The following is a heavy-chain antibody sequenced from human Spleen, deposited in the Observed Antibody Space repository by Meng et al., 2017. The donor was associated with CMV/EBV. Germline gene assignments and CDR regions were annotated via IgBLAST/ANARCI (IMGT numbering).Heavy chain of an antibody. CDR3: AKLNGQMAAHY. D-gene: IGHD5-24*01. Sequence: GGSLRLSCKGSGYTFTSYWIGWVRQMPGKGLEWMGIIYPGDSETIYSPSFQGQVTISADKSISTAYLHWSSLKASDTAMYYCAKLNGQMAAHYWGQGTLVTVSS. V-gene: IGHV5-51*01. CDR2: IYPGDSET. J-gene: IGHJ4*02. CDR1: GYTFTSYW.